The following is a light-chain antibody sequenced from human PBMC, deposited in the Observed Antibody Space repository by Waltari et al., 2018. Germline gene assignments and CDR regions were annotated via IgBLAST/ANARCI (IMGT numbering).Light chain of an antibody. CDR1: QTVRTTY. CDR3: QQYDISPLT. Sequence: EIVLTQSPGTLSLSPGERATLSCRASQTVRTTYLAWYKQQPGQAPTLLIYGASSRATGIPDRFSSSGSGTDFSLTISRLEPEDFAVYYCQQYDISPLTFGGGTKVEIK. J-gene: IGKJ4*01. V-gene: IGKV3-20*01. CDR2: GAS.